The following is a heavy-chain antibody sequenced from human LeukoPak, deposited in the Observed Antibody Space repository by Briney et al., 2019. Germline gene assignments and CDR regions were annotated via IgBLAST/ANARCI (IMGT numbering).Heavy chain of an antibody. Sequence: GSLRLSCAASGFTFSSYAMTWVRQAPGKGLEWVAVISYDGSNKYYADSVKGRFTISRDNSKNTLYLQMNSLRAEDTAVYYCARERGYYYDSSGYLVYWGQGTLVTVSS. CDR3: ARERGYYYDSSGYLVY. J-gene: IGHJ4*02. CDR1: GFTFSSYA. D-gene: IGHD3-22*01. CDR2: ISYDGSNK. V-gene: IGHV3-30*04.